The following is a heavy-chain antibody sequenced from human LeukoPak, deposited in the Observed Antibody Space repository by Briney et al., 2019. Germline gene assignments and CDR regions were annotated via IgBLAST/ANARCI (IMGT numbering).Heavy chain of an antibody. Sequence: PPQTLSLTCAVSGGSISSGGYSWSWLRQPPGKGLEWIGYIHHSGSTYYNPSLKSRVTISVDRTKNQFSLKLSSVTAADTAVYYCARSGGLYYFDYWGQGTLVTVSS. J-gene: IGHJ4*02. CDR1: GGSISSGGYS. D-gene: IGHD6-25*01. CDR2: IHHSGST. CDR3: ARSGGLYYFDY. V-gene: IGHV4-30-2*01.